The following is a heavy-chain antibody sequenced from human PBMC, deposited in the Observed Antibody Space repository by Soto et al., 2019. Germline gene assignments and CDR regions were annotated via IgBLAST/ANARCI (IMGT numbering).Heavy chain of an antibody. CDR1: GETFTNFG. Sequence: HLVQSGPEVKQPGASITVSCKTSGETFTNFGLSWVRQAPGQGLEWMGWIGTYYSNKNYAQKFQGRLTLTTDTSTSTAYMELKSLGYDDTAVYYCARVLRGVVNWFDPWGQGTLVTVSS. D-gene: IGHD3-10*01. V-gene: IGHV1-18*01. J-gene: IGHJ5*02. CDR2: IGTYYSNK. CDR3: ARVLRGVVNWFDP.